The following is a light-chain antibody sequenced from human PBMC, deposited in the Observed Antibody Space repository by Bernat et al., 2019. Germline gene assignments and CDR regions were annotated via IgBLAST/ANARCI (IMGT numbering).Light chain of an antibody. CDR3: SAWDVSLSAWL. CDR2: RNN. CDR1: SNNVGNQG. J-gene: IGLJ2*01. Sequence: QAGLTQPPSVSKGLRQTATLTCTGNSNNVGNQGAAWLQQHQGHPPKLLSYRNNNRPSGISERFSASRSGNTASLTITGLQPGDEADYYCSAWDVSLSAWLFGGGTKLTVL. V-gene: IGLV10-54*04.